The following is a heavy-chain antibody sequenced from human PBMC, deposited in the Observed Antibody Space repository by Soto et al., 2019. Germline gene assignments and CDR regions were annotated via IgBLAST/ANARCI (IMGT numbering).Heavy chain of an antibody. CDR3: VRGRYGDY. Sequence: QVHLVQSGAEVKKPGASVKVSCKASGYTFTSYGITWVRQAPGQGLEWMGWISAHTGNTDYAQKLQGRVIVTRDTSTSTAYMELRSLISDDTAVYYCVRGRYGDYWGQGALVTVSS. CDR1: GYTFTSYG. CDR2: ISAHTGNT. V-gene: IGHV1-18*01. D-gene: IGHD1-1*01. J-gene: IGHJ4*02.